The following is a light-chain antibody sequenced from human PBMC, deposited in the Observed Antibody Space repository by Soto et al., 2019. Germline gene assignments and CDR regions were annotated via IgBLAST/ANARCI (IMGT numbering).Light chain of an antibody. CDR2: GAS. V-gene: IGKV3-15*01. Sequence: EVVLTQSPSTLAVSPGAGATLSCRASQSVGSNLAWYQQKPGQTPRVLIYGASTRAIGIPARFSGSGFGTEFTLTISSLQSDDFVVYYCQQYSNWHLLSFGGGTKVDIK. CDR3: QQYSNWHLLS. J-gene: IGKJ4*01. CDR1: QSVGSN.